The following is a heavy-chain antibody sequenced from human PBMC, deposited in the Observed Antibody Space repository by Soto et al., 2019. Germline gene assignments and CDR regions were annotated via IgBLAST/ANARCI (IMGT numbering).Heavy chain of an antibody. CDR3: ARVDILTVYGCMDV. D-gene: IGHD3-9*01. CDR1: GDSIRSGNHY. J-gene: IGHJ6*02. CDR2: IYYSGST. V-gene: IGHV4-30-4*01. Sequence: KPSETLSLTCTVSGDSIRSGNHYWSWIRQPPGKGLEWIGYIYYSGSTYYSPSLKSRVTISVDTSKSKNQFSLKLSSVTAADTAVYYCARVDILTVYGCMDVWGQGTTVTVSS.